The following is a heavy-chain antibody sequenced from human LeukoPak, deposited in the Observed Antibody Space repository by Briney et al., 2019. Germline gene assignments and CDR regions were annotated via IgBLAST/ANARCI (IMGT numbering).Heavy chain of an antibody. CDR1: GFTFGDYA. Sequence: GGSLRLSCTASGFTFGDYAMSWVRQAPGKGLEWVGFIRSKAYGGTTEYAASVKGRFTISRDDPKSIAYLQINSLKTEDTAVFYCSRGGKVSYYDNSGYPDYWGLGTLVTVSS. CDR2: IRSKAYGGTT. J-gene: IGHJ4*02. CDR3: SRGGKVSYYDNSGYPDY. V-gene: IGHV3-49*04. D-gene: IGHD3-22*01.